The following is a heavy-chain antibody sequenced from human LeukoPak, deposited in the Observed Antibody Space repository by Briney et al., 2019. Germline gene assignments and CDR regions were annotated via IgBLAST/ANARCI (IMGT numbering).Heavy chain of an antibody. D-gene: IGHD6-19*01. J-gene: IGHJ3*02. CDR2: INHSGST. Sequence: SETLSLTCAGYGGTFSGYYWSWIRQPPGKGLEWVGEINHSGSTNYNPSLKSRVTLSADTSKNPFSLKLSSVSGADTAVSYCARGLGIAVAGKVNASDIWGQGTMVTVSS. V-gene: IGHV4-34*01. CDR3: ARGLGIAVAGKVNASDI. CDR1: GGTFSGYY.